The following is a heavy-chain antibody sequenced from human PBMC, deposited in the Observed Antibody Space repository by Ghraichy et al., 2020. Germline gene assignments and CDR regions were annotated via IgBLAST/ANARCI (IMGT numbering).Heavy chain of an antibody. D-gene: IGHD3-10*01. V-gene: IGHV3-30*18. CDR1: GFIFSSYG. Sequence: GESLNISCAASGFIFSSYGMHWVRQAPGKGLEWVAYISYDESNKSYADSVKGRFTISRDNSKNTLYLQMNSLRPEDTAVYYCTNSGGTYGSGTYYGDYWGQGTLVTVSS. CDR3: TNSGGTYGSGTYYGDY. CDR2: ISYDESNK. J-gene: IGHJ4*02.